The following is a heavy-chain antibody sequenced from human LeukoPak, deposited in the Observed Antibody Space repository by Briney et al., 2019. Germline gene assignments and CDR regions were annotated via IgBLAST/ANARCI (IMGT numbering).Heavy chain of an antibody. Sequence: PGGSLRLSCAASGFTFSSYAMNWVRQAPGKGLEWVSAMSGGGGGTYYAGSMKGRFTISRDNSKNTLYLQMNSLRAEDTAVYYCAKRASANKGALAGYYFDYWGQGTLVTVSS. J-gene: IGHJ4*02. CDR1: GFTFSSYA. CDR2: MSGGGGGT. V-gene: IGHV3-23*01. CDR3: AKRASANKGALAGYYFDY. D-gene: IGHD6-19*01.